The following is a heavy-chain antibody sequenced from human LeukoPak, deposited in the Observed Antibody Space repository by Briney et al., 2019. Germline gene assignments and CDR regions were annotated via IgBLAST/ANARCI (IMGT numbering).Heavy chain of an antibody. CDR1: GGSISTYY. CDR2: IYYSGSP. V-gene: IGHV4-59*08. CDR3: ARHGGGWSFDY. D-gene: IGHD6-19*01. Sequence: PSETLSLTCTVSGGSISTYYWSWIRQPPGKGLEWIGYIYYSGSPNYNPSLKSRLTISIDTSRNQFPLQLSSVTAADTAVYYCARHGGGWSFDYWGQGTLVTVSS. J-gene: IGHJ4*02.